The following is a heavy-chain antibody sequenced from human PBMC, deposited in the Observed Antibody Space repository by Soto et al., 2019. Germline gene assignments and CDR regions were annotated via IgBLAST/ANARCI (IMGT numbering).Heavy chain of an antibody. CDR1: GYTFTSYG. CDR2: ISAYNGNT. D-gene: IGHD6-19*01. Sequence: QVQLVQSGAEVKKPGASVKVSCKASGYTFTSYGISWVRQAPGQGLEWMGWISAYNGNTNYAQKLQGRVTMTTDTPTSTACMELRSLRTDDTAVYYCARSSGWTAVLRTWFDPWGQGTLVTVSS. V-gene: IGHV1-18*01. CDR3: ARSSGWTAVLRTWFDP. J-gene: IGHJ5*02.